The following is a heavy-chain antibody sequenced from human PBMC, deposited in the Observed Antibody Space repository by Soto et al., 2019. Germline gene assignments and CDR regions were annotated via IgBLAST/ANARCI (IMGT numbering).Heavy chain of an antibody. CDR1: GFTFSSYA. CDR3: ARVAVEMAIIHVFDY. Sequence: GGSLRLSCAACGFTFSSYAMHWVRQAPGKGLEWEAVISYDGSNKYYADSVKGRFTISRDNSKNTLYLQMNSLRAEDTAVYYCARVAVEMAIIHVFDYWGQGP. D-gene: IGHD2-21*01. J-gene: IGHJ4*02. CDR2: ISYDGSNK. V-gene: IGHV3-30-3*01.